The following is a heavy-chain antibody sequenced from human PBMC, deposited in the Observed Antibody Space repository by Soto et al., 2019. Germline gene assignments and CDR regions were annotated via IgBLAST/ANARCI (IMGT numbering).Heavy chain of an antibody. V-gene: IGHV1-8*01. CDR2: MNPNSGNT. J-gene: IGHJ6*03. D-gene: IGHD6-13*01. CDR3: ARGNSSSWHYYYYYYMDV. CDR1: GYTFTSYD. Sequence: XVKVSCKASGYTFTSYDINWVRQATGQGLERMGWMNPNSGNTGYAQKFQGRVTMTRNTSISTAYMELSSLRSEDTAVYYCARGNSSSWHYYYYYYMDVWGKGTTVTVSS.